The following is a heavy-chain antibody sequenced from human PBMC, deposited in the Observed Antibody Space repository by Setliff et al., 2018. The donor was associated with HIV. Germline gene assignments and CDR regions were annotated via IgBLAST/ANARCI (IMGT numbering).Heavy chain of an antibody. Sequence: GESLKISCAASGFTFGSQWMHWVRQAPGKGLVWVSRISPDGGVINYAGSVKGRFTISRDNAKNTLYLQMNGLRAEDTAVYYCVRGIVGASVFNYWGQGTQVTVSS. CDR2: ISPDGGVI. V-gene: IGHV3-74*01. CDR1: GFTFGSQW. CDR3: VRGIVGASVFNY. D-gene: IGHD1-26*01. J-gene: IGHJ4*02.